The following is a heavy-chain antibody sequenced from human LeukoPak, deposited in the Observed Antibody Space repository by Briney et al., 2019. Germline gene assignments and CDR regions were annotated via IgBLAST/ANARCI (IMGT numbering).Heavy chain of an antibody. CDR1: GYTFTGYY. D-gene: IGHD3-22*01. Sequence: ASVKVSCKASGYTFTGYYMHWVRQAPGQGLEWMGWINPNSGGTNYAQKFQGRVTMTRDTSISTAYMELSRLRSDDTAVYYCASYPMYYYDSSGPKSEYFQHWGQGTLVTVSS. J-gene: IGHJ1*01. V-gene: IGHV1-2*02. CDR3: ASYPMYYYDSSGPKSEYFQH. CDR2: INPNSGGT.